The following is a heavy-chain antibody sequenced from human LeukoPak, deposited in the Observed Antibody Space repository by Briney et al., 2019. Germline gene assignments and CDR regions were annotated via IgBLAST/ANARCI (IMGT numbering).Heavy chain of an antibody. CDR1: GYTFTGYY. Sequence: GASVKVSCKASGYTFTGYYMHWARQGPGQGLEWMGWINPNSGGTNYAQKFQGRVTMTRDTSNSTAYMELSRLRSDDTAVYYCASQNCGGSCYWFGPWGQGTLVTVSS. D-gene: IGHD2-15*01. CDR2: INPNSGGT. J-gene: IGHJ5*02. CDR3: ASQNCGGSCYWFGP. V-gene: IGHV1-2*02.